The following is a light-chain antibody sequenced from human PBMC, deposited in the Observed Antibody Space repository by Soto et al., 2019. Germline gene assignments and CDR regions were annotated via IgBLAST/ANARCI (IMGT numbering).Light chain of an antibody. J-gene: IGLJ3*02. CDR2: DNN. Sequence: QSVLTQPPSVSAAPGQTVTISCSGSSSNIGNNYVSWYQQLPGTAPKLLIYDNNKRPSGIPDRFSGSKSGTSATLGITGLQTGDEADYYCGTCDSSLSAGXXGGGTKVTVL. V-gene: IGLV1-51*01. CDR3: GTCDSSLSAGX. CDR1: SSNIGNNY.